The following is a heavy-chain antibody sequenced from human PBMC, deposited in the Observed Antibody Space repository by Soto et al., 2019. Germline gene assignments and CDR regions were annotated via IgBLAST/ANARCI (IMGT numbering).Heavy chain of an antibody. V-gene: IGHV3-30*18. CDR2: ISYDGRNK. CDR3: AKVATVVVCAGGRRYLLSF. J-gene: IGHJ3*01. D-gene: IGHD2-15*01. Sequence: PEGDRRHSWTGSAVIPSTYGMHWVRQAPGKGQEWVAVISYDGRNKYYADSVKGRFTISRDNSRNTLDLQMNSLRGEDTAVYYCAKVATVVVCAGGRRYLLSFWGQG. CDR1: AVIPSTYG.